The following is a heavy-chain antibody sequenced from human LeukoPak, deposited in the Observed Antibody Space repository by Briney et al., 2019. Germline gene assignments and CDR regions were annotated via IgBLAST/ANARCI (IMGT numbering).Heavy chain of an antibody. Sequence: SETLSLTCTVSGYSISSGYYWGWIRQPPGKGLKWIGSIYHSGRTFYNPSLKSRVTISVDTSKNQFSLKLTSVTAADTAVYYCARLPSPYGPIYWGQGTLVTVSS. CDR1: GYSISSGYY. CDR2: IYHSGRT. CDR3: ARLPSPYGPIY. J-gene: IGHJ4*02. D-gene: IGHD3-10*01. V-gene: IGHV4-38-2*02.